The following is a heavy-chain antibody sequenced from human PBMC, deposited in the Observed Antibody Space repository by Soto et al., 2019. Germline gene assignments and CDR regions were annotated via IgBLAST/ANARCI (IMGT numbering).Heavy chain of an antibody. CDR1: GAYISDFS. V-gene: IGHV4-4*07. Sequence: QVQQLESGPGLVKPWDTLSLTCTVSGAYISDFSWSWIRQPAGKGLEWIGRITVNGTTQYNPSFRSRFTMSMDTSRNQFSLNLQSATAADTALYYCARESGENWTYEAHWGQGTLVTVSS. J-gene: IGHJ1*01. CDR3: ARESGENWTYEAH. D-gene: IGHD1-7*01. CDR2: ITVNGTT.